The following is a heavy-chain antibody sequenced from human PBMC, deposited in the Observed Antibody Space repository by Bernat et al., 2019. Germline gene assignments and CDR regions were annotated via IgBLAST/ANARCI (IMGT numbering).Heavy chain of an antibody. Sequence: VQLVESGGGVVQPGWSLRLSCAASGFTFSSYGMHWVRQAPGNGLEWVAVISSDGSNKYYADSVKGRFTISRDNSKNTLYLQMNSLRAEDTAVYYCAKGCLLEWVLYRWDALDIWGQGTMVTVCS. CDR1: GFTFSSYG. D-gene: IGHD3-3*01. J-gene: IGHJ3*02. CDR3: AKGCLLEWVLYRWDALDI. CDR2: ISSDGSNK. V-gene: IGHV3-30*18.